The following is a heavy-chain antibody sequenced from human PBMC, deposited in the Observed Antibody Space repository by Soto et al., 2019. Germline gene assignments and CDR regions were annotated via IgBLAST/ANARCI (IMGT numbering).Heavy chain of an antibody. Sequence: GGSVRLSCAASGFAFSSYWMHWVRQAPGKGLVWVSRINSDGSSTSYADSVKGRFTISRDNAKNTLYLQMNSLRAEDTAVYYCARDRSISRASYNWFDPWGQGTLVTVSS. D-gene: IGHD3-9*01. CDR1: GFAFSSYW. CDR3: ARDRSISRASYNWFDP. V-gene: IGHV3-74*01. CDR2: INSDGSST. J-gene: IGHJ5*02.